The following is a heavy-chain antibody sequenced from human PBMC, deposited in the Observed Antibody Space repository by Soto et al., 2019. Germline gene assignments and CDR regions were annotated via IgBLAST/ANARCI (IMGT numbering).Heavy chain of an antibody. CDR3: ATRQGGSYNWFDP. CDR1: GFTFFSYG. Sequence: PGGSLRLSCAASGFTFFSYGMHWVRQAPGKGLEWVAVISYDGSNKYYGDSVKGRFTISRDNSKNTLYLQMNSLRADDTAVYYCATRQGGSYNWFDPWGQGTLVTVSS. V-gene: IGHV3-30*03. D-gene: IGHD2-15*01. J-gene: IGHJ5*02. CDR2: ISYDGSNK.